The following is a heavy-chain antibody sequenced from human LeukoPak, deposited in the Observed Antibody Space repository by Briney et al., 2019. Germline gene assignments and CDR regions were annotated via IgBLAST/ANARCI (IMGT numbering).Heavy chain of an antibody. CDR3: ARHDDYGGNSGLDY. CDR2: IYYGGIT. D-gene: IGHD4-23*01. CDR1: GDSVSSSTYY. Sequence: KPSETLSLTCTVSGDSVSSSTYYWAWIRQPPGKGLEWIGTIYYGGITYYKPSLKSRVTISEDTSKNQFSLKLSSVTAADTAVYYCARHDDYGGNSGLDYWGQGTLVTVSS. V-gene: IGHV4-39*01. J-gene: IGHJ4*02.